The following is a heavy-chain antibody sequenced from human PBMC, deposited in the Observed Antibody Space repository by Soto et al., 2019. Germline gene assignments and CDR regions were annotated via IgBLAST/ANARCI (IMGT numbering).Heavy chain of an antibody. D-gene: IGHD3-3*01. J-gene: IGHJ4*02. Sequence: PGGSLRLSCAASGFTFSSYAMSWVRQAPGKGLEWVSAISGSGGSTYYADSVKGRFTISRDNSKNKLYLQMNSLRDEDTDVYNFARDTRYYDFWSVSVDYWGQGTLVTVSS. CDR2: ISGSGGST. CDR3: ARDTRYYDFWSVSVDY. V-gene: IGHV3-23*01. CDR1: GFTFSSYA.